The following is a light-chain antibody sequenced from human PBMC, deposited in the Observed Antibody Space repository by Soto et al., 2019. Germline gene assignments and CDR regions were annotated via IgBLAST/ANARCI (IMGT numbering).Light chain of an antibody. CDR1: SSNIGSNA. CDR2: NKN. CDR3: ATWDDGLNGWV. Sequence: QSVVTQPPSSSGTPGQRVTIACSGRSSNIGSNAVNWYQQFPGMAPKVLIYNKNERPSGVPDRFSGSKSGTSASLAISGLQSEDEADYDCATWDDGLNGWVFGGGTKVTV. V-gene: IGLV1-44*01. J-gene: IGLJ3*02.